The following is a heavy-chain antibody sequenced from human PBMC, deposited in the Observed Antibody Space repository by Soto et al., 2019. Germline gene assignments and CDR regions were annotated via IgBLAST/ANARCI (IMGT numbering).Heavy chain of an antibody. CDR3: ATGLRWLPTRLDY. Sequence: ASVKVSCKVSGYTLTELSMHWVRQAPGKGLEWMGGSDPEDGETIYAQKFQGRVTMTEDTSTDTAYMELSSLRSEDTAVYYCATGLRWLPTRLDYWGQGTLVTVSS. CDR1: GYTLTELS. CDR2: SDPEDGET. V-gene: IGHV1-24*01. D-gene: IGHD5-12*01. J-gene: IGHJ4*02.